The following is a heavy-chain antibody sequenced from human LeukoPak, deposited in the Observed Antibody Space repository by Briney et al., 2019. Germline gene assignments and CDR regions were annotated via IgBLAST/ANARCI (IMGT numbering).Heavy chain of an antibody. CDR2: IYKSGRN. D-gene: IGHD5-18*01. Sequence: SETLSLTCTVSGGAVSSGNYYWGWLRQPPGKGREWVGYIYKSGRNNYNPPLKSRVTRSVDTSRNQFSLKLSSVTAADTAVYYCARSRSGYSYDHAAFDIWGQGTMVTVSS. CDR1: GGAVSSGNYY. CDR3: ARSRSGYSYDHAAFDI. J-gene: IGHJ3*02. V-gene: IGHV4-61*01.